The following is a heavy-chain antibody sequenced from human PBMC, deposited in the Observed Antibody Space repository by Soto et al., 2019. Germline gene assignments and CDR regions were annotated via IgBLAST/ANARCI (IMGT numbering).Heavy chain of an antibody. CDR2: ISGSGGST. D-gene: IGHD2-2*01. CDR3: AKAIGYCSSTSCYHAKYSLDY. J-gene: IGHJ4*02. CDR1: GFTFSSYA. V-gene: IGHV3-23*01. Sequence: GGSLRLSCAASGFTFSSYAMSWVRQAPGKGLEWVSAISGSGGSTYYADSVKGRFTISRDNSKNTLYLQMNSLRAEDTAVYYCAKAIGYCSSTSCYHAKYSLDYWGQGTLVTVSS.